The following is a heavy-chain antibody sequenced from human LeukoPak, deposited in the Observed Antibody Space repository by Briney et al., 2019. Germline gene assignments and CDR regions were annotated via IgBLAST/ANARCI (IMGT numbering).Heavy chain of an antibody. Sequence: GGSLRLSCAASGFTFSNYWINWVRQAPGKGLEWVDNIKQDGSEKSYVDPVKGRFTISRDNTKNSLYLQMSSLRAEVTAVYYCARGNSGAFDIWGRGTMVTVSS. CDR3: ARGNSGAFDI. D-gene: IGHD3-10*01. J-gene: IGHJ3*02. CDR2: IKQDGSEK. V-gene: IGHV3-7*01. CDR1: GFTFSNYW.